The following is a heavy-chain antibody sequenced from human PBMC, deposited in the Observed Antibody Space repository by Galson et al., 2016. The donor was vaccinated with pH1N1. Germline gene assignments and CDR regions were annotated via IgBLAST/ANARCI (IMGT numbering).Heavy chain of an antibody. CDR3: ARRYFDY. V-gene: IGHV3-7*01. D-gene: IGHD3-9*01. J-gene: IGHJ4*02. Sequence: SLRLSCAASGFNFSNYWMQWVRQAPGKGLQWVANINQDGDKKYYVGSVEGRFTISRDNAKNSLYQQMNNLRDEDAAMYFCARRYFDYWGQGALVTVSS. CDR2: INQDGDKK. CDR1: GFNFSNYW.